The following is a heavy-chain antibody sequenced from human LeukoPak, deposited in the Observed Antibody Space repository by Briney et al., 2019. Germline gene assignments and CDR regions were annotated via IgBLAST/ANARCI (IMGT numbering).Heavy chain of an antibody. CDR3: ARDSSSSWYGEFDY. CDR1: GFTFSSYW. V-gene: IGHV3-7*01. Sequence: PGGSLRLSCAASGFTFSSYWMSWVRQAPGKGLEWVANIKQDGSEKYYVDSVKGRFTISRDNAKNSLYLQMNSLRAEDTAVYYCARDSSSSWYGEFDYWGQGTLVIVSS. CDR2: IKQDGSEK. J-gene: IGHJ4*02. D-gene: IGHD6-13*01.